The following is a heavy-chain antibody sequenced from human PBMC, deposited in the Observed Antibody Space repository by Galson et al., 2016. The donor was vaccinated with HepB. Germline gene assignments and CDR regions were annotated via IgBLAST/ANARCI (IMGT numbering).Heavy chain of an antibody. D-gene: IGHD6-13*01. CDR1: GFSLSSTGVG. CDR3: AHRPGPLRPAAPYDY. CDR2: IYWNDDR. V-gene: IGHV2-5*01. J-gene: IGHJ4*02. Sequence: PALVKPTQTLTLTCTFSGFSLSSTGVGVGWIRQPPGKALEWLALIYWNDDRRYSRSLKNRLTITKDTSKNQVILTMTTMDPVDTATYYCAHRPGPLRPAAPYDYWGQGTLVTVSS.